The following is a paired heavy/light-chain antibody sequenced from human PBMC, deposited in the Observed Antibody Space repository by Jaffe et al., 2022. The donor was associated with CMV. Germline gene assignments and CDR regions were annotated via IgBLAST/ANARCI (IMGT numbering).Light chain of an antibody. J-gene: IGKJ2*01. V-gene: IGKV1D-13*01. Sequence: AIQLTQSPSSLSASVGDRVTITCRASQGISSALAWYQQKPGKAPKLLIYDASSLESGVPSRFSGSGSGTDFTLTISSLQPEDFATYYCQQFNNYPHTFGQGTKLEIK. CDR2: DAS. CDR1: QGISSA. CDR3: QQFNNYPHT.
Heavy chain of an antibody. V-gene: IGHV5-10-1*03. CDR1: GYSFTSYW. D-gene: IGHD6-19*01. CDR3: ASHFRGWLAYGY. CDR2: IDPSDSYT. Sequence: EVQLVQSGAEVKKPGESLRISCKGSGYSFTSYWISWVRQMPGKGLEWMGRIDPSDSYTNYSPSFQGHVTISADKSISTAYLQWSSLKASDTAMYYCASHFRGWLAYGYWGQGTLVTVSS. J-gene: IGHJ4*02.